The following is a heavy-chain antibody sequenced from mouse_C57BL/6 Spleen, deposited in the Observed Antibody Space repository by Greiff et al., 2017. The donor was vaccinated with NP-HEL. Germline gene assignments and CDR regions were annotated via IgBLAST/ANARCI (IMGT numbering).Heavy chain of an antibody. Sequence: VQLQQSGPELVKPGASVKIPCKASGYTFTDYNMDWVKQSHGKSLEWIGDINPNNGGTIYNQKFKGKATLTVDKSSSTAYMELRSLTSEDTAVYYCARHYYGSSYEGYFDVWGTGTTVTVSS. CDR3: ARHYYGSSYEGYFDV. J-gene: IGHJ1*03. V-gene: IGHV1-18*01. D-gene: IGHD1-1*01. CDR2: INPNNGGT. CDR1: GYTFTDYN.